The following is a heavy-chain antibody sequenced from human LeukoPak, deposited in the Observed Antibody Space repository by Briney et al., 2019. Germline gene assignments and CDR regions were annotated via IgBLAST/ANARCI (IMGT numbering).Heavy chain of an antibody. CDR3: AKDRAPYYDFWSGYYVSSGFDP. CDR1: GFTFSSYA. CDR2: ISGSGGST. V-gene: IGHV3-23*01. J-gene: IGHJ5*02. Sequence: PGGSLRLPCAASGFTFSSYAMSWVRQAPGKGLEWVSAISGSGGSTYYADSVKGRFTISRDNSKNTLYLQMNSLRAEDTAVYYCAKDRAPYYDFWSGYYVSSGFDPWGQGTLVTVSS. D-gene: IGHD3-3*01.